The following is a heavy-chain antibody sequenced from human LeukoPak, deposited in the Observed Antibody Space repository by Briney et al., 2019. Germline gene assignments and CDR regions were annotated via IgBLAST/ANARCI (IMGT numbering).Heavy chain of an antibody. D-gene: IGHD5-18*01. V-gene: IGHV4-59*11. Sequence: PSETLSLTCTVSGGSISSHYWSWIRQPPGKGLEWIGYIYYSGSTNYNPSLKSRVTISVDTSKNQFSLKLSSVTAADTAVYYCARVRWDTAMTYYYYMDVWVKGTAVTVSS. CDR1: GGSISSHY. CDR3: ARVRWDTAMTYYYYMDV. CDR2: IYYSGST. J-gene: IGHJ6*03.